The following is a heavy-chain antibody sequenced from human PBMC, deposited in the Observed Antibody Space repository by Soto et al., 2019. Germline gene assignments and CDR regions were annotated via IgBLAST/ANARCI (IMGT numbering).Heavy chain of an antibody. CDR2: IYYSGST. CDR3: ARLDLGYCISTTCPPYYYYYGMDV. J-gene: IGHJ6*02. V-gene: IGHV4-59*01. Sequence: PSETLSLTCTVSGGSISSYYWSWIRQPPGKGLEWIGYIYYSGSTNYNPSLKSRVTISVDTSKNQFSLKLSSVTAADTAVYYCARLDLGYCISTTCPPYYYYYGMDVWGQGTTVTVS. D-gene: IGHD2-2*01. CDR1: GGSISSYY.